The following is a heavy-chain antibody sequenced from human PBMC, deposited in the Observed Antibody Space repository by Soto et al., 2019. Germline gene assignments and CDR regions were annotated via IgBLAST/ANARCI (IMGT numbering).Heavy chain of an antibody. J-gene: IGHJ3*01. Sequence: QVQLVQSGAEVKKPGSSVKVSCKASGGTFSTYAISWVRQAPGQGLEWMGGIIPIFGTAKSAQKFKGRVTITADESTSTAYMELSSLRSEDTAVYYCAKDRMNHNSVWDPFELWGQGTMVTVSS. CDR1: GGTFSTYA. V-gene: IGHV1-69*01. CDR2: IIPIFGTA. D-gene: IGHD2-15*01. CDR3: AKDRMNHNSVWDPFEL.